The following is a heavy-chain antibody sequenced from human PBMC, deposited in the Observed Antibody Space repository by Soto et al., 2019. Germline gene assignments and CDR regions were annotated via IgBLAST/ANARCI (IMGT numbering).Heavy chain of an antibody. CDR1: GGSLRSGGYY. V-gene: IGHV4-31*03. J-gene: IGHJ6*02. CDR3: ARDALAARHGMDV. Sequence: VQLQGAGPGVGKPSQTLFLPRPVSGGSLRSGGYYWSSIRQHPGKGLEWIGYIYYSGSTYYNPSLKSRVTISVDTSKNQFSLKLSSVTAADTAVYYCARDALAARHGMDVWGQGTKVTV. D-gene: IGHD6-6*01. CDR2: IYYSGST.